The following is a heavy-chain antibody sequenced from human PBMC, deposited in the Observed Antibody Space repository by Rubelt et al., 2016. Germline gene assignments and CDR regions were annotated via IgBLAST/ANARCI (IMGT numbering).Heavy chain of an antibody. D-gene: IGHD6-13*01. V-gene: IGHV1-69*01. J-gene: IGHJ3*02. CDR3: ARGGAAAADDNDAFDI. CDR2: IIPIFGTA. CDR1: GGTFSSYA. Sequence: QVQLVQSGAEVKKPGSSVKVSCKASGGTFSSYAISWVRQAPGQGLEWMGGIIPIFGTANYAQKFQGRVTITADESTSTAYMELSSVRSEDTAVYYGARGGAAAADDNDAFDIWGQGTMVTVSS.